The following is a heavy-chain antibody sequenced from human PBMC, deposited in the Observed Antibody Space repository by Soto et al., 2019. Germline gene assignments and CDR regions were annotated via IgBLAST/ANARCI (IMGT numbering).Heavy chain of an antibody. J-gene: IGHJ4*02. CDR1: GGTFSSYA. Sequence: SVKVSCKASGGTFSSYAISWVRQAPVQGLEWMGGIIPIFGTANYAQKFQGRVTITADESTSTAYMELRSLRSEDTAVYYCARVLGSSGWFGGYFDYWGQGTLVTVSS. D-gene: IGHD6-19*01. CDR2: IIPIFGTA. V-gene: IGHV1-69*13. CDR3: ARVLGSSGWFGGYFDY.